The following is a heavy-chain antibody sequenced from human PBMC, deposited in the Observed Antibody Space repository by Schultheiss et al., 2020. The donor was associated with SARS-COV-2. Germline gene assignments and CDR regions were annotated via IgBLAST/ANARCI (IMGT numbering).Heavy chain of an antibody. CDR3: ARDVSVSSWYFDY. CDR2: IYYSGST. J-gene: IGHJ4*02. Sequence: SETLSLTCTVSGGSISSSSYYWGWIRQPPGKGLEWIGSIYYSGSTYYNPSLKSRVTISVDTSKNQFSLKLSSVTAADTAVYYCARDVSVSSWYFDYWGQGTLVTVSS. V-gene: IGHV4-39*07. CDR1: GGSISSSSYY. D-gene: IGHD6-13*01.